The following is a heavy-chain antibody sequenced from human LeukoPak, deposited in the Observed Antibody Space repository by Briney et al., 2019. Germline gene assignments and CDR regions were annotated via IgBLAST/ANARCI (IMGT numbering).Heavy chain of an antibody. CDR2: IYGSGVSI. J-gene: IGHJ4*02. Sequence: PGGSLRLSCVASGFTFKNYVMNWVRQAPGKGLEWLATIYGSGVSISYADSVKGRFTISRDNSNNTLYLQMNSLRAEGTAMYYCAKDLGWELPAEAYWGQGILVTVSS. CDR1: GFTFKNYV. V-gene: IGHV3-23*01. D-gene: IGHD1-26*01. CDR3: AKDLGWELPAEAY.